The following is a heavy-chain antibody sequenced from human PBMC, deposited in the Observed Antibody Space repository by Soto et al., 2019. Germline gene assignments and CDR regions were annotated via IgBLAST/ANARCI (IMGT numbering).Heavy chain of an antibody. V-gene: IGHV4-31*03. CDR1: GGSISSGGYY. J-gene: IGHJ4*02. CDR2: IYYSGST. Sequence: PSETLSLTCTVSGGSISSGGYYWSWIRQHPGKGLEWIGYIYYSGSTYYNPSLKSRVTISVDTSKNQFSLKLSSVTAADTAVYYCARELSISNYFDYWGQGTLVTVSS. CDR3: ARELSISNYFDY. D-gene: IGHD2-8*01.